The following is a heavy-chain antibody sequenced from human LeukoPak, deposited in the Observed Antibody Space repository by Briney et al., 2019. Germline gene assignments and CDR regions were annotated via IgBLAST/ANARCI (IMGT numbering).Heavy chain of an antibody. Sequence: GRSLRLSCAASRFTFSSYKVNWVRQAPGKGLEWVSSISSSSSYIYYADSVKGRFTISRDNARNSLYLQMNSLRAEDTAVYYCARESGSGEFDYWGQGTLVTVSS. D-gene: IGHD2-15*01. V-gene: IGHV3-21*01. CDR1: RFTFSSYK. CDR2: ISSSSSYI. J-gene: IGHJ4*02. CDR3: ARESGSGEFDY.